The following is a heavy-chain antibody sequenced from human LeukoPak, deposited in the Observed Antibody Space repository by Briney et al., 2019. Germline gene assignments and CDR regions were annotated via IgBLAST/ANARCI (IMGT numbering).Heavy chain of an antibody. CDR3: AREMFDSSGAYMDV. CDR2: ISSSRSYI. D-gene: IGHD3-22*01. V-gene: IGHV3-21*01. J-gene: IGHJ6*03. Sequence: PGGSLRLSCAASGFTFSSYSMNWVRQAPGKGLEWVSSISSSRSYIYYADSMKGRITISRDNAKNSLYLQMNSLRAEDTAVYYCAREMFDSSGAYMDVWGKGTTVTVSS. CDR1: GFTFSSYS.